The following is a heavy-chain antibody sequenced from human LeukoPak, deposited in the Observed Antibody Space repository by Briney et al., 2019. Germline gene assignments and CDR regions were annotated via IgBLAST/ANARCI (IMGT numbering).Heavy chain of an antibody. Sequence: ASVNVSFKASGGTFISYAISWVRQAPGQGLEWMGGIIPILGTANYAQKFQGRVTITADESTSTAYMELSSLRSEDTAVYYCATKRGYSYGSPHWGQGTLVTVSS. CDR3: ATKRGYSYGSPH. CDR2: IIPILGTA. CDR1: GGTFISYA. J-gene: IGHJ4*02. D-gene: IGHD5-18*01. V-gene: IGHV1-69*13.